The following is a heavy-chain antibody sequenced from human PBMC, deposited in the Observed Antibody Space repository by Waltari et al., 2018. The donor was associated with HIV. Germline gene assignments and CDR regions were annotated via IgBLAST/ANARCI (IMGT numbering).Heavy chain of an antibody. CDR2: ISSSGNFK. CDR1: GFFFTTYS. CDR3: ARDSRGSTWSLNWFDP. Sequence: DVQLVESGGGPVKPGESLRASGLTSGFFFTTYSMNWVRQAQGKGPEWVSSISSSGNFKHYADSVKGRFTISRDNAENSLYLQMNGLRAEDTAIYYCARDSRGSTWSLNWFDPWGQGTLVTVSS. D-gene: IGHD6-6*01. J-gene: IGHJ5*02. V-gene: IGHV3-21*02.